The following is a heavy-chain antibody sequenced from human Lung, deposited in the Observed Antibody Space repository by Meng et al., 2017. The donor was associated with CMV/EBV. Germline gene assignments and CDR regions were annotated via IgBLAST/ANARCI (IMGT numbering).Heavy chain of an antibody. D-gene: IGHD6-13*01. CDR1: GFTFSSYW. CDR3: ATELITTAGTRRDY. V-gene: IGHV3-74*01. CDR2: INSDGSST. J-gene: IGHJ4*02. Sequence: GGSLRLXCAASGFTFSSYWMHWVRQVPGKGLVWVARINSDGSSTSYADSVKGRFTIFRDNAKNTLYLQMNSLRAEDTAVYYCATELITTAGTRRDYWGKGTXVTVSS.